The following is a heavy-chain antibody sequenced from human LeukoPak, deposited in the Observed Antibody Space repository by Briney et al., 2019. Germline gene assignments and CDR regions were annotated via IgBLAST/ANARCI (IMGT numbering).Heavy chain of an antibody. CDR2: IYYSGST. CDR1: GGSISSGDSY. V-gene: IGHV4-30-4*01. J-gene: IGHJ4*02. Sequence: SQTLSLTCTVSGGSISSGDSYWSWIRQPAGKGLEWIGYIYYSGSTYYNPSLKSRVTISVDTSKNQFSLKLSSVTAADTAVYYCARTRITVMGCFDYWGQGTLVTVSS. D-gene: IGHD3-22*01. CDR3: ARTRITVMGCFDY.